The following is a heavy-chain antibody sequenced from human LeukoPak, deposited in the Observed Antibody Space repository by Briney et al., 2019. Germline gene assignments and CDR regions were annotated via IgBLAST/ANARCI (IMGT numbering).Heavy chain of an antibody. CDR3: ANAAIDSSGYYLGFFDY. Sequence: GGSLRLSCAASGFTFSSYAMSGVRQAPGKGVEGVSAISGSGSSTYYADSVKGRFTISRDNSNNTLYLQMNSLRAEDTAVYYCANAAIDSSGYYLGFFDYWGQGTLVTVSS. J-gene: IGHJ4*02. V-gene: IGHV3-23*01. CDR1: GFTFSSYA. D-gene: IGHD3-22*01. CDR2: ISGSGSST.